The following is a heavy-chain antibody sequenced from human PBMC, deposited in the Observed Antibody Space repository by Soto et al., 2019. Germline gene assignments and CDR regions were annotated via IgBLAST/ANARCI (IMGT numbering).Heavy chain of an antibody. D-gene: IGHD2-2*01. V-gene: IGHV4-4*07. J-gene: IGHJ5*02. Sequence: PSETLSLTCTVSGDSFSNYYCNWVRKSAGKGLEWIGRIYPTASTTYNPSLKSRLTMSVDTSKNQFSLRLTSMTAADTAVYYCATGRSEVVPGAMDTWGQGTLVTVSS. CDR1: GDSFSNYY. CDR3: ATGRSEVVPGAMDT. CDR2: IYPTAST.